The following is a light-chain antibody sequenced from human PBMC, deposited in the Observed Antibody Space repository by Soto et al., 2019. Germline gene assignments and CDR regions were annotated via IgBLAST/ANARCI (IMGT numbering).Light chain of an antibody. CDR2: GNS. Sequence: QSALTQPPSVSGAPGQRVTISCTGSSSNIGAGYDVHWYQQLPGTAPKLHIYGNSNRPSGVPDRFSGSKSGTSASLAITGLQAEDEADYYCQSYDSSLFYVFGTGTKVTVL. CDR3: QSYDSSLFYV. J-gene: IGLJ1*01. V-gene: IGLV1-40*01. CDR1: SSNIGAGYD.